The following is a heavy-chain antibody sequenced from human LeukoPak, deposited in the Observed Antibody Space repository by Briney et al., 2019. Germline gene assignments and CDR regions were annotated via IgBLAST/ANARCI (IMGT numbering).Heavy chain of an antibody. D-gene: IGHD6-13*01. CDR2: INAYNGNT. J-gene: IGHJ4*02. Sequence: ASVKVSCKASGYTFTSYGISWVRQAPGQGLEWMGWINAYNGNTNYAQKLQGRVTMTTDTSTSTAYMELRGLRSDDTAVYYCARDGFRWIAAAVTFDYWGQGTLVTVSS. V-gene: IGHV1-18*01. CDR1: GYTFTSYG. CDR3: ARDGFRWIAAAVTFDY.